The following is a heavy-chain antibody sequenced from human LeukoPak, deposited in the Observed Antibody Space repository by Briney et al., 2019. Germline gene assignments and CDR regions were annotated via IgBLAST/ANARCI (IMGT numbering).Heavy chain of an antibody. V-gene: IGHV3-21*04. J-gene: IGHJ4*02. CDR1: GFTFSSYS. Sequence: PGGSLRLSCAASGFTFSSYSINWVRQAPGKGLEWVSSISGSSTYQYYADSVKGRFTISRGNSKNTLFLQMSSLRAEDTAVYYCAGYYCSSGTCRKYLDYWGQGTLVTVSS. D-gene: IGHD2-15*01. CDR2: ISGSSTYQ. CDR3: AGYYCSSGTCRKYLDY.